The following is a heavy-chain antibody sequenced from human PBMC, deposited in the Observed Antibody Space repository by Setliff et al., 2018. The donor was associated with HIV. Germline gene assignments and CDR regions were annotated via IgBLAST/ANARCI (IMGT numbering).Heavy chain of an antibody. CDR3: ARRIDNSGSLPAKNWFDT. Sequence: KPSETLSLTCTVSGGSISSYYWSWIRQPPGKGLEWIGYIFASGSSLYNPSLQSRVSISIDTSKNQFSLKLSSVTAADTAVYYCARRIDNSGSLPAKNWFDTWGQGRLVTVFS. CDR2: IFASGSS. D-gene: IGHD3-10*01. J-gene: IGHJ5*02. V-gene: IGHV4-4*09. CDR1: GGSISSYY.